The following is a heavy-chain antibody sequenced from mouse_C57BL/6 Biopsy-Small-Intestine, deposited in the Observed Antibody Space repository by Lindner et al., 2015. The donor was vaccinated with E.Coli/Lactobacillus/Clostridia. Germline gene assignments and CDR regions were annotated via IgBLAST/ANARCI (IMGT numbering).Heavy chain of an antibody. CDR2: INPFSGAP. CDR3: ARAVAGQFDS. J-gene: IGHJ4*01. CDR1: GYTFTGWF. Sequence: SVKVSCKASGYTFTGWFIHWVRQAPGQGLEWVGRINPFSGAPDYAQRFHGRVTMTTDTSINTAYMELTGLRSDDTAVYYCARAVAGQFDSWGQGTLVTVSS. D-gene: IGHD6-1*01. V-gene: IGHV1S29*02.